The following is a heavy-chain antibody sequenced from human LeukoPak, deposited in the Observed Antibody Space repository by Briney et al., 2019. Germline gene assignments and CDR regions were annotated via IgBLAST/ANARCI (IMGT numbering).Heavy chain of an antibody. J-gene: IGHJ6*03. Sequence: PSETLSLTCAVYGGSFRGYYWSWLRQPPGKGLEGIGEINHSGSTNYYPSLKSRVTIVVDTSKNQCSLKLSSVTAADTAVYYCARRSRITMVRGVRNYYYYMDVWGKGTTVTVSS. CDR1: GGSFRGYY. CDR2: INHSGST. CDR3: ARRSRITMVRGVRNYYYYMDV. D-gene: IGHD3-10*01. V-gene: IGHV4-34*01.